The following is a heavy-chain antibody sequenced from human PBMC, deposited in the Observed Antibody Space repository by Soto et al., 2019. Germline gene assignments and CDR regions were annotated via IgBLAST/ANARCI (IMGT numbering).Heavy chain of an antibody. CDR2: IYHSGST. CDR3: ARVFRGAYSDSSGYLFDY. CDR1: GYSISSGYY. J-gene: IGHJ4*02. V-gene: IGHV4-38-2*01. Sequence: SETLSLTCAVSGYSISSGYYWGWIRQPPGKGLEWIGSIYHSGSTYYNPSLKSRVTISVDTSKNQFSLKLSSVTAADTAVYYCARVFRGAYSDSSGYLFDYWGQGTLVTVSS. D-gene: IGHD3-22*01.